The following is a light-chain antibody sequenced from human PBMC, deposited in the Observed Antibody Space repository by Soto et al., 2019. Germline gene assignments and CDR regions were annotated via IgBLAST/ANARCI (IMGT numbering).Light chain of an antibody. CDR2: DAS. Sequence: IQMTQSPCSLSASVGDRVTITCQARQDIKNYLNWYQQKSGKAPKLLIYDASDLEIGVPSRLSGSGSGTDFTFTINSLQPEDIATNDCPHYDNLPLTVGGGTKVEIK. CDR3: PHYDNLPLT. V-gene: IGKV1-33*01. CDR1: QDIKNY. J-gene: IGKJ4*01.